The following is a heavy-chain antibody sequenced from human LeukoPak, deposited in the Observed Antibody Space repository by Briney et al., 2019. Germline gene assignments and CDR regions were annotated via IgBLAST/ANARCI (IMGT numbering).Heavy chain of an antibody. V-gene: IGHV3-48*03. J-gene: IGHJ5*02. CDR1: GFTVSTYE. CDR3: ARGWFDA. Sequence: GGSLRLSCAASGFTVSTYEMNWVRQASGKGLEWLSYISSTGTTFYYADSVKGRFTISRDSAKNSLYLQMNSLRAEDTALYYCARGWFDAWGQGTLVTVSS. CDR2: ISSTGTTF.